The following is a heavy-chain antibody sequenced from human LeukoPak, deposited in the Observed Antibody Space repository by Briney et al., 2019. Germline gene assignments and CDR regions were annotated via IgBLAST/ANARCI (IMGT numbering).Heavy chain of an antibody. D-gene: IGHD3-10*01. V-gene: IGHV1-2*02. J-gene: IGHJ5*02. Sequence: ASVKVSCKASGYTFTGYYMHWVRQAPGQGLEWMGWINPNSGGTNYAQKFQGRVTMTRDTSISTAYMELSRLRSDDTAVYYCARDGITMVRGVIPCWFDPWGQGTLVTVSS. CDR3: ARDGITMVRGVIPCWFDP. CDR1: GYTFTGYY. CDR2: INPNSGGT.